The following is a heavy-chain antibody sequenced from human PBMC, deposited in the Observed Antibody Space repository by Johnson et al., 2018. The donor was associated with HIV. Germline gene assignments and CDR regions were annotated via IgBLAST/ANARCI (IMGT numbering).Heavy chain of an antibody. CDR3: ASADVFDI. Sequence: VQLVESGGGLVQPGGSLRLSCAASGFTFSSYAMSWVRQAPGKGLEWVSAIRGSGGSTYYADSVKGRFTISRDNAKNSLYLQMNSLRVEDTAVYYCASADVFDIWGQGTVVTVSS. J-gene: IGHJ3*02. CDR1: GFTFSSYA. CDR2: IRGSGGST. V-gene: IGHV3-23*04.